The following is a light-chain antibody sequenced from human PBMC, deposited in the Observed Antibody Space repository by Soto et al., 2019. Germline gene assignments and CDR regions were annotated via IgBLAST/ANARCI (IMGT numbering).Light chain of an antibody. V-gene: IGKV1-12*01. CDR1: EDISTW. CDR3: QHADSFPLIP. J-gene: IGKJ5*01. Sequence: DIQMTQSPSSVSASVGDRVTITCRSSEDISTWLAWYQQKPGKAPKLLIYAASILQSGVPSRFSGSGSVTDFTLTISSLQPEDFATYYCQHADSFPLIPFGQGTRLDIK. CDR2: AAS.